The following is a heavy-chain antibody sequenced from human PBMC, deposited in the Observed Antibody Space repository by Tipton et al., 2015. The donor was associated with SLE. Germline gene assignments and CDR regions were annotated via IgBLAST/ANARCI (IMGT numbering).Heavy chain of an antibody. V-gene: IGHV4-30-2*01. CDR2: IYDTEST. Sequence: TLSLTCAASGGSITDGDYAWSWIRQPPGKGLAWIGYIYDTESTYDNSSLKNRVAISVDTTKNQFSLKLTSVTAADTAVYYCARQVPQYAVAGRAFDYWGQGTLVTVSS. J-gene: IGHJ4*02. CDR1: GGSITDGDYA. D-gene: IGHD6-19*01. CDR3: ARQVPQYAVAGRAFDY.